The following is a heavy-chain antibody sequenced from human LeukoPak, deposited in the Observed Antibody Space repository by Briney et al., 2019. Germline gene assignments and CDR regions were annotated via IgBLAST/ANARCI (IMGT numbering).Heavy chain of an antibody. D-gene: IGHD3-10*01. CDR3: ARDLYYYGSGSYYDVFDV. J-gene: IGHJ3*01. CDR2: ISAYKGNT. V-gene: IGHV1-18*01. Sequence: GASVKVSCKASGYTFSTYGISWVRQAPGQGLEWMGWISAYKGNTYYAQKLQGRVTMTTDTSTSTAYMELRSLRSDDTAIYYCARDLYYYGSGSYYDVFDVWGQGTMVTGSS. CDR1: GYTFSTYG.